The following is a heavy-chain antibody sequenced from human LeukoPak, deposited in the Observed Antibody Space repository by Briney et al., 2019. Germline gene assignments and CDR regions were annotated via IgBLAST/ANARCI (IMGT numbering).Heavy chain of an antibody. Sequence: PGGSLRLSCAASGFTVSSNYMSWVRQAPGKGLEWVSVIYSGGSTYYADSVKGRFTISRDNSKNTLYLQMNSLRAEDTAVYYCARAAYSGGDAFDIWGQGTMVTVSS. D-gene: IGHD6-19*01. V-gene: IGHV3-53*01. CDR2: IYSGGST. CDR1: GFTVSSNY. J-gene: IGHJ3*02. CDR3: ARAAYSGGDAFDI.